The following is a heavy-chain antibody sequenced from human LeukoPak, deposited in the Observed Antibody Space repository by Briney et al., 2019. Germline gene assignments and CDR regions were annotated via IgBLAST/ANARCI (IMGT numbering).Heavy chain of an antibody. D-gene: IGHD2-15*01. V-gene: IGHV3-23*01. CDR2: TSSSDDGK. J-gene: IGHJ4*02. Sequence: PGGSLRLSCAASGFLFSRYAMAWVRQAPGKGLEWVSATSSSDDGKYYADSVRGRFTISRDNSRNTMYLQMNSLRAEDAAVYYCAKAPVTSCRGAFCYPFDSWGQGTLVTVSS. CDR1: GFLFSRYA. CDR3: AKAPVTSCRGAFCYPFDS.